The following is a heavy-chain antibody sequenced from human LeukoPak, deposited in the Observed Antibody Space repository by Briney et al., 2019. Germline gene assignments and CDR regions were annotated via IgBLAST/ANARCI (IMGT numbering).Heavy chain of an antibody. Sequence: SVKGSCKASGDTFSNYAISWVRQAPGQGLEWMGAIIPVFGTTNYAPKFQGRVTITADTYSTTSYMELSSLTSEDTAIYYCASQYWVPAAFYYAFNVWGKGTTVSVSS. D-gene: IGHD2-2*01. CDR2: IIPVFGTT. V-gene: IGHV1-69*06. J-gene: IGHJ6*04. CDR3: ASQYWVPAAFYYAFNV. CDR1: GDTFSNYA.